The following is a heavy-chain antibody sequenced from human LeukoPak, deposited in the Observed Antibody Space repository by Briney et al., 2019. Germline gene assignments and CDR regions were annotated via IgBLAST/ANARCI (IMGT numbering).Heavy chain of an antibody. CDR2: IYTSGST. D-gene: IGHD4-17*01. Sequence: SETLSLTCAVSGVSIGPYYWSWIRQPAGKGLEWIGHIYTSGSTNYNPSLKSRVTISVDTSKNQFSLKLSSVTAADTAVYYCAREYGDYPYYFDYWGQGTLVTVSS. J-gene: IGHJ4*02. V-gene: IGHV4-4*07. CDR3: AREYGDYPYYFDY. CDR1: GVSIGPYY.